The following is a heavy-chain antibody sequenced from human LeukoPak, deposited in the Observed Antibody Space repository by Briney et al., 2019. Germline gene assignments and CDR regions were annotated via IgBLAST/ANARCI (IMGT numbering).Heavy chain of an antibody. CDR1: GFTFTSRGVG. Sequence: ESGPTLVKPTQTLTLTCTFSGFTFTSRGVGVGWIRQPPGKALEWLALIWWNDDKRYSPTLKGRLTITPDTSQNQVVLKMTNMDPVDTATYYCAHVYASGSFDIWSQGTMVTVSA. CDR3: AHVYASGSFDI. CDR2: IWWNDDK. J-gene: IGHJ3*02. V-gene: IGHV2-5*01. D-gene: IGHD3-10*01.